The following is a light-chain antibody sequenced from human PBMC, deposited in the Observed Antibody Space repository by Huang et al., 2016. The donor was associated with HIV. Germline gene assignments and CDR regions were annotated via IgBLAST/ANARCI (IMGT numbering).Light chain of an antibody. V-gene: IGKV3-20*01. CDR2: GAS. J-gene: IGKJ1*01. Sequence: EIVLTQSPGTLFLSPGERATLSCRASQSVSSSYLAWYQQKPGQAPRLVLHGASSRATGIPDRFSGSGSGTDFTLTISRLEPEDFAVYYCQQYGTSPQTFGQGTKVEIK. CDR1: QSVSSSY. CDR3: QQYGTSPQT.